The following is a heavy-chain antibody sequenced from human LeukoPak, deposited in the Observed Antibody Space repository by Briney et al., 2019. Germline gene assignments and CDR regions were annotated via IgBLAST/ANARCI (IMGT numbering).Heavy chain of an antibody. CDR1: GFSMSVYW. J-gene: IGHJ4*02. D-gene: IGHD3-16*01. V-gene: IGHV3-7*01. Sequence: GGSLRLSCEASGFSMSVYWMSWVRQAPGKGLEWVGNIKQDGSERNYVDSVKGRFTISRDNAKKSLYLQMNSLGAEDTAVYYCARDWGAYHHFFDYWGQGTLVTVSS. CDR2: IKQDGSER. CDR3: ARDWGAYHHFFDY.